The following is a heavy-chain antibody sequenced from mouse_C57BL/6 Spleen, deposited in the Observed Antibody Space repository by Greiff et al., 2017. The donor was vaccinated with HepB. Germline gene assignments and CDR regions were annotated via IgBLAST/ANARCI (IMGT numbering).Heavy chain of an antibody. CDR2: IDPSDSYT. J-gene: IGHJ4*01. D-gene: IGHD3-2*02. Sequence: QVQLQQPGAELVMPGASVKLSCKASGYTFTSYWMHWVKQRPGQGLEWIGEIDPSDSYTNYNQKFKGKSTLTVDKSSSTAYMQLSSLTSEDSAVYYCASQLRLRAMDYWGQGTSVTVSS. V-gene: IGHV1-69*01. CDR3: ASQLRLRAMDY. CDR1: GYTFTSYW.